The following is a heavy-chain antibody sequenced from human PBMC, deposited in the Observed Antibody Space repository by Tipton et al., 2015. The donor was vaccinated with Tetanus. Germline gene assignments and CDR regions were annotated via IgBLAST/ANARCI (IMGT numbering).Heavy chain of an antibody. V-gene: IGHV6-1*01. D-gene: IGHD1-14*01. CDR2: TYYRSKWYN. J-gene: IGHJ4*02. CDR1: GDSVSRNNAT. CDR3: ARGSPALDC. Sequence: TLSLTCVISGDSVSRNNATWNWIRQSPSRGLEWLGRTYYRSKWYNDYAPSVKSRITIKPDTSKNQFSLQLNSMTPEDTAVYFFARGSPALDCWGQGILVPVSS.